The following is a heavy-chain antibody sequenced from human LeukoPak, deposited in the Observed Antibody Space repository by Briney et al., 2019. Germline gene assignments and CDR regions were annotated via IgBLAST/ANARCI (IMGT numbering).Heavy chain of an antibody. CDR1: GGSFSGYY. CDR2: INHSGST. J-gene: IGHJ4*02. V-gene: IGHV4-34*01. CDR3: ARGLRQYYFDY. D-gene: IGHD5-12*01. Sequence: SETLSLTCAVYGGSFSGYYWSWIRQPPGKGLEWIGEINHSGSTNYNPSLKSRVTISVDTSKNHFSLKLSSVTAADTAVYYCARGLRQYYFDYWGQGTLVTVSS.